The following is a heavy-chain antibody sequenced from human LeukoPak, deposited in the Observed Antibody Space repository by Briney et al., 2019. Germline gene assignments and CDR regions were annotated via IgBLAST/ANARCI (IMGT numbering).Heavy chain of an antibody. V-gene: IGHV6-1*01. D-gene: IGHD3-22*01. J-gene: IGHJ4*02. CDR1: GDSVSSNSAT. CDR3: AREGSDGYLFDY. Sequence: SQTLSLTCAISGDSVSSNSATWDWIRQSPSRGLEWLGRTYYRSKWYNDCAVSVKSRVTINPDTSKNQFSLQLNSVTPEDTAVYYCAREGSDGYLFDYWGQGSLVTVSS. CDR2: TYYRSKWYN.